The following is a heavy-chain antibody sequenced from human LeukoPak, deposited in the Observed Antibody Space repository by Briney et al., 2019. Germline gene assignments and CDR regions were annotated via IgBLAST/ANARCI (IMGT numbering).Heavy chain of an antibody. D-gene: IGHD5-12*01. J-gene: IGHJ3*02. CDR2: IYTIGTT. CDR3: ARSSAYDGFDI. V-gene: IGHV4-4*09. Sequence: PSDTLSLIRSVSGDSLSSCYWSWIRQPPGKALEWIGYIYTIGTTYYNPSLQSRVTISVDTSKNQFSLKLSSVTAADTAVYYCARSSAYDGFDIWGQGTMVTVSS. CDR1: GDSLSSCY.